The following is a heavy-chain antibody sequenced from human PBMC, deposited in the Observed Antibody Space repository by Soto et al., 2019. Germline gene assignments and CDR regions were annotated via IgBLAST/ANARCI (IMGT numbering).Heavy chain of an antibody. CDR1: GYTSTSYY. J-gene: IGHJ4*02. V-gene: IGHV1-46*01. CDR3: AREGMAESLYCSSTSCYRPCDY. CDR2: INPSGGST. Sequence: GASVKVSCKASGYTSTSYYMHWVRQAPGQGLEWMGIINPSGGSTSYAQKFQGRVTMTRDTSTSTVYMELSSLRSEDTAVYYCAREGMAESLYCSSTSCYRPCDYWGQGTLVTVSS. D-gene: IGHD2-2*01.